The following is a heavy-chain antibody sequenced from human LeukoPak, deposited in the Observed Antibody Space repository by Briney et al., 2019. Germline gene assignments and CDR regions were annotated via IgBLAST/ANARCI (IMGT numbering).Heavy chain of an antibody. V-gene: IGHV4-59*08. Sequence: PSETLSLTCTVSGVSITSFYWSWIRQPPGKGLEWIGYIYFSGSTNYNPSLKSRVTVSLDTTKNQVSLKLSSVSAADAAVYYCASTGYCIGGSCYSNYFDHWGQGTLVTVSS. J-gene: IGHJ4*02. D-gene: IGHD2-15*01. CDR2: IYFSGST. CDR1: GVSITSFY. CDR3: ASTGYCIGGSCYSNYFDH.